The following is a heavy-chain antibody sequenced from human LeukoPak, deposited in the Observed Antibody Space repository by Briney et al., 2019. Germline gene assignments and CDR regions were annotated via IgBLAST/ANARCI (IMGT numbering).Heavy chain of an antibody. CDR2: ISYDGSNK. D-gene: IGHD6-25*01. CDR3: ARQRAYFDL. Sequence: PGRSLRLSSAASGFTFSSYAMHWVRQAPGKGLEWVAIISYDGSNKYYADSVKGRFTTSRENSKNTLYLQMNSLRAEDGAVYHCARQRAYFDLWGHGTLVTVSS. CDR1: GFTFSSYA. J-gene: IGHJ2*01. V-gene: IGHV3-30*04.